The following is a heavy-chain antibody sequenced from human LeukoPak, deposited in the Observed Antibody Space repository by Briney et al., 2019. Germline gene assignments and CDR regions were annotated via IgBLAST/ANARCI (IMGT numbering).Heavy chain of an antibody. Sequence: GGSLRPSCAASGFTFRNFWMSWVRQAPGRGLEWVANIHPEGNEKYHVESGKGRFTISRDNAKSSLFLQMNGLRAEDTAVYYCASGDAFSGDHWGQGTLVTVSS. CDR2: IHPEGNEK. V-gene: IGHV3-7*01. D-gene: IGHD7-27*01. CDR1: GFTFRNFW. CDR3: ASGDAFSGDH. J-gene: IGHJ4*02.